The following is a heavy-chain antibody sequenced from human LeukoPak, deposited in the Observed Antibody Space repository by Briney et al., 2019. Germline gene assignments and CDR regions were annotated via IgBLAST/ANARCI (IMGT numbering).Heavy chain of an antibody. D-gene: IGHD1-1*01. CDR2: IYHSGST. CDR1: GFSISSGGYS. V-gene: IGHV4-30-2*01. J-gene: IGHJ6*04. CDR3: ARGPGGGYYYGMDV. Sequence: SQTLSLTCAVSGFSISSGGYSWGWLRQPPGKGLEWIVYIYHSGSTYYNPSLKSRFTISVDRSKNQFSLKLSSVTAADTAVYYCARGPGGGYYYGMDVWGKGTTVTVSS.